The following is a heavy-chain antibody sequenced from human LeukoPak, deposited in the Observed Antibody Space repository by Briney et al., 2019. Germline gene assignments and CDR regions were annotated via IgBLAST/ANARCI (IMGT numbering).Heavy chain of an antibody. CDR3: ARRGESSSWYPIDY. D-gene: IGHD6-13*01. J-gene: IGHJ4*02. CDR2: IYPGDSDT. V-gene: IGHV5-51*01. CDR1: GYSFTSYW. Sequence: GESLKISGKGFGYSFTSYWIGRLGQMPGKGLKWMGIIYPGDSDTRYSPSFQGQVTISADKSISTAYLQWSSLKASDTAMYYCARRGESSSWYPIDYWGQGTLVTVSS.